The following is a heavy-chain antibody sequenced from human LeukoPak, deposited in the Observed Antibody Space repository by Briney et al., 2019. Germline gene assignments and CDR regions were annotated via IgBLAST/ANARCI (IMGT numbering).Heavy chain of an antibody. CDR1: GFTFSSYE. Sequence: GGSLRLSCAASGFTFSSYEMNWVRQAPGKGLEWVSYISSSGSTIYYADSVKGRFTISRDNSKNTLYLQMNSLRAEDTAVYYCARVELGRRDGYNWVHYFDYWGQGTLVTVSS. CDR2: ISSSGSTI. CDR3: ARVELGRRDGYNWVHYFDY. J-gene: IGHJ4*02. D-gene: IGHD5-24*01. V-gene: IGHV3-48*03.